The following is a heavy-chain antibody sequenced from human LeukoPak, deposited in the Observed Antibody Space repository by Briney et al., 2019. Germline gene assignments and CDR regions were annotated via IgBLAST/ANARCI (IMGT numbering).Heavy chain of an antibody. CDR1: GYTFTGYY. CDR3: ASGYIAAAGYYYGMDV. V-gene: IGHV1-2*02. J-gene: IGHJ6*02. CDR2: INPNSGGT. D-gene: IGHD6-13*01. Sequence: ASVKVSCKASGYTFTGYYMHWVRQAPGQGLEWMGWINPNSGGTNYAQKLQGRVTMTTDTSTSTAYMELRSLRSDDTAVYYCASGYIAAAGYYYGMDVWGQGTTVTVSS.